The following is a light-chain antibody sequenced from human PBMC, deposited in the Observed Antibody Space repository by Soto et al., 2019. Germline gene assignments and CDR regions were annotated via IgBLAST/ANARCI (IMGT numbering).Light chain of an antibody. CDR1: QSVAGN. CDR3: QQYNNWPPT. Sequence: EIVMTQSPATLSVSPGETATLSCRASQSVAGNLAWYQQKPGQPPRLLIYGVSTRATGVPARFSGSGSETDFSLTISSLQIEDFAVYYCQQYNNWPPTFGQGTKVDIK. V-gene: IGKV3-15*01. CDR2: GVS. J-gene: IGKJ1*01.